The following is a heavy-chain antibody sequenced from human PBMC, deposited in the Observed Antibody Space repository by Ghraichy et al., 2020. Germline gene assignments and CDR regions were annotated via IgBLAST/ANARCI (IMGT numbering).Heavy chain of an antibody. CDR1: GFTFSYYS. Sequence: TLSLTCAASGFTFSYYSMHWVRQAPGKGLECVSYISSSGRTIYYTDSVEGRFTISRDNAKNSLYLQMNSLRDEDTALYYCARGSDFFDATPPGPDYWGQGTLVTVSS. CDR3: ARGSDFFDATPPGPDY. CDR2: ISSSGRTI. D-gene: IGHD2-15*01. J-gene: IGHJ4*02. V-gene: IGHV3-48*02.